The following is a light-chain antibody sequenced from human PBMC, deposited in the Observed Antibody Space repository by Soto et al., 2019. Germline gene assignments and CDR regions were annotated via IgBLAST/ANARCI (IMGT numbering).Light chain of an antibody. Sequence: DIVMTQSPDSLAVSLGERATINCKSSQTVLYSSNNKNNLAWYLQKPGQPPKLLIYWASTRESGVPDRFSGSGSGTDFTLTISSLQAEAVAVYYCQQYYSTPHTFGLGTKLEIK. J-gene: IGKJ2*01. CDR2: WAS. CDR3: QQYYSTPHT. V-gene: IGKV4-1*01. CDR1: QTVLYSSNNKNN.